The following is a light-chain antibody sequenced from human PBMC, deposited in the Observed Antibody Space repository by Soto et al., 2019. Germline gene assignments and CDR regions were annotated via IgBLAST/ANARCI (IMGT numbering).Light chain of an antibody. V-gene: IGLV2-8*01. CDR2: EVN. CDR1: SSNIGGYNV. CDR3: SSYAGSSNV. Sequence: QSVLTQPASVSGSPGQSITISCSGTSSNIGGYNVVSWYQQHPGKAPKVIVYEVNKRPSGVPDRFSGSKSGNTASLTVSGLQAEDEADYYCSSYAGSSNVFGTGTKVTVL. J-gene: IGLJ1*01.